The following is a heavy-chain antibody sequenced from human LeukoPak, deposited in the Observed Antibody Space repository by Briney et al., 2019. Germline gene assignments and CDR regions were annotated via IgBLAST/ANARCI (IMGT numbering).Heavy chain of an antibody. Sequence: PGGSLRLSCAASGFTFSSYSMNWVRQAPGKGLEWVSSISSSSSYIYYADSVKGRFTISRDNAKNSLYLQMNSLRAEDTAVYYCARVKSGYYYQYYYYMDVWGKGTTVTISS. J-gene: IGHJ6*03. V-gene: IGHV3-21*01. CDR1: GFTFSSYS. CDR3: ARVKSGYYYQYYYYMDV. CDR2: ISSSSSYI. D-gene: IGHD3-22*01.